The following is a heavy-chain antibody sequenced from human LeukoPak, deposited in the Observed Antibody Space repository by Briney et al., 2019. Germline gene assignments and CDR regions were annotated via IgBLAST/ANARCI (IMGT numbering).Heavy chain of an antibody. D-gene: IGHD3-10*01. Sequence: SETLSLTCTLSGGSITTYYWSWIRQPPGKGLEWIGYIYYSGSTNYNPSLKSRVTISVDTSKNQFSLKLSSVTAADTAVYYCARSYGSGSLGDYYYGMDVWGQGTTVTVSS. CDR3: ARSYGSGSLGDYYYGMDV. V-gene: IGHV4-59*01. CDR1: GGSITTYY. J-gene: IGHJ6*02. CDR2: IYYSGST.